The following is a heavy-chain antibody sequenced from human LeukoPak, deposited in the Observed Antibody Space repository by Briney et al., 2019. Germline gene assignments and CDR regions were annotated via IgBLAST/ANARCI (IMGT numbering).Heavy chain of an antibody. J-gene: IGHJ4*02. D-gene: IGHD5-24*01. CDR2: ISSSSSCI. CDR3: ASMRWLQSSVDY. CDR1: GFTFSSYS. Sequence: GGSLRLSCAASGFTFSSYSMNWVRQAPGKGLEWVSSISSSSSCIYYADSVKGRFTISRDNAKNTLYLQMNSLRAEDTAVYYCASMRWLQSSVDYWGQGTLVTVSS. V-gene: IGHV3-21*01.